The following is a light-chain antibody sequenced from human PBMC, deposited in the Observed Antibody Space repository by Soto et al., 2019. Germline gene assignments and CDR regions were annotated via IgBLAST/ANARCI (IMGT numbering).Light chain of an antibody. CDR3: HQYNDSPLK. J-gene: IGKJ2*01. CDR1: QSVSSN. Sequence: EILMTQSRVTLSVSPGERATLSCRARQSVSSNLAWYQPHPGQAPSLLIYGAFTRATVIPARFTGTGSGTEFTLTISSLQSQDFALYYCHQYNDSPLKVGQGT. CDR2: GAF. V-gene: IGKV3-15*01.